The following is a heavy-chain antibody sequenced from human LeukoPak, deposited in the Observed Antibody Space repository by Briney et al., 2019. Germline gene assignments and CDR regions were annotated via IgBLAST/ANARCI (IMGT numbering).Heavy chain of an antibody. CDR3: TRRAARWQFDL. CDR1: GFNFDDYD. V-gene: IGHV3-9*03. Sequence: PGRSLRLSCAVSGFNFDDYDMHWVPQAPGRGLEGVSGINWKSGNGIYADSVTGRFTISRDNAKNSLYLQMSRLRAEDMALYYCTRRAARWQFDLWGRGTLLTVSS. D-gene: IGHD5-24*01. J-gene: IGHJ2*01. CDR2: INWKSGNG.